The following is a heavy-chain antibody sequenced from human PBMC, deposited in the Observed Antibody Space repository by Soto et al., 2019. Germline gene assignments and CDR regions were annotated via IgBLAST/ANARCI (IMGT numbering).Heavy chain of an antibody. D-gene: IGHD3-16*01. CDR1: GDSMAPYY. Sequence: SETLSLTCTGSGDSMAPYYWTWIRQPPGRGLEWIGYIYSSGTTNYNPSLKSRVTISIDTSKSQFSLRLTSATAADTAVYYCAKTGGYARRPPDSWGRGTLVTVSS. CDR2: IYSSGTT. CDR3: AKTGGYARRPPDS. V-gene: IGHV4-59*01. J-gene: IGHJ4*02.